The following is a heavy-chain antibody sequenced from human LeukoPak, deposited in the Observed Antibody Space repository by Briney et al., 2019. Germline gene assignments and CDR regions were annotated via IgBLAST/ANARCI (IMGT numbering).Heavy chain of an antibody. J-gene: IGHJ4*02. V-gene: IGHV3-7*01. CDR1: GFRFTSYW. CDR2: INQDGSEK. Sequence: GGSLRLSCAASGFRFTSYWMSWVRQAPGKGLEWVANINQDGSEKYYGDSVKGRFTISRDNAKNSLYLQMSSLRAEDAAVYFCARDGHPFDSWGQGTLVTVSS. CDR3: ARDGHPFDS.